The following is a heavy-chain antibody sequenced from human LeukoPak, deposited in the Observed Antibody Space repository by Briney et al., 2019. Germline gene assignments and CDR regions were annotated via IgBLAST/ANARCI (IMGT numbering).Heavy chain of an antibody. CDR1: GFTFSTYE. V-gene: IGHV3-21*01. Sequence: GSLRLSCVASGFTFSTYEMNWVRQAPGKGLEWVSSITSSSSYIYYADSVKGRFTISRDNAKNSLYLQMNSLRAEDTAVYYCARHVVAVGFDYWGQGTLVTVSS. CDR2: ITSSSSYI. D-gene: IGHD1-26*01. CDR3: ARHVVAVGFDY. J-gene: IGHJ4*02.